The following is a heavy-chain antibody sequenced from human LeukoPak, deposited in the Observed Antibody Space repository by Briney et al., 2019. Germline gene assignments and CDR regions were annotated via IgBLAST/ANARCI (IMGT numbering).Heavy chain of an antibody. CDR2: INPNSGGT. Sequence: GASVKVSCKASGYTFTGYYMHWVRQAPGQGLEWMGWINPNSGGTNYAQKFQGRVTMTRDTSISTAYMELSRLRSDDTAVYYCARDSSPLGDRTYYYDSSGYHYDYWGQGTLVTVSS. D-gene: IGHD3-22*01. CDR1: GYTFTGYY. V-gene: IGHV1-2*02. CDR3: ARDSSPLGDRTYYYDSSGYHYDY. J-gene: IGHJ4*02.